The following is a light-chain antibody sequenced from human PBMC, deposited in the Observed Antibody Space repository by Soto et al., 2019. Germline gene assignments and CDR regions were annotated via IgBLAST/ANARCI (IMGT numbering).Light chain of an antibody. Sequence: SVLTQPPSASGSPGQSVTISCTGTSSDVGGYNYVSWYQQHPGKAPKLMIYEVSKRPSGVPDRFSGSKSGNTASLTVSGLQAEDESDYYCSSYAGSNNNYVFGTGTEVTVL. CDR3: SSYAGSNNNYV. CDR2: EVS. V-gene: IGLV2-8*01. J-gene: IGLJ1*01. CDR1: SSDVGGYNY.